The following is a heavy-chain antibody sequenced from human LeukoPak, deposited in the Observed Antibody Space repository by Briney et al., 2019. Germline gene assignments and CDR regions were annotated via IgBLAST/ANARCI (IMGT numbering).Heavy chain of an antibody. V-gene: IGHV3-64*04. D-gene: IGHD6-13*01. Sequence: GGSLRLSCSVSGFTFSSYAMHWVRQAPGKGLEYVSTISSNGGSTHNADSVKGRFTISRDNAKNTLFLQMNSLRPEDTAVYYCARDRNSGSWYTGFDSWGQGTLVTVSS. CDR1: GFTFSSYA. CDR2: ISSNGGST. CDR3: ARDRNSGSWYTGFDS. J-gene: IGHJ4*02.